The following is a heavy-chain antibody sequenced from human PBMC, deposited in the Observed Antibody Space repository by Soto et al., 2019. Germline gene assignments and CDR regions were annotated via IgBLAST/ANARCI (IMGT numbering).Heavy chain of an antibody. CDR1: GGSISSGGYS. CDR2: IYYSGST. J-gene: IGHJ4*02. CDR3: ARGAALTVFDY. V-gene: IGHV4-61*08. Sequence: SETLSLTYAVSGGSISSGGYSWSWIRQPPGKGLEWIGYIYYSGSTKYNPSLKSRVTISVDTSKNQFSLKLSSVTAADTAVYYCARGAALTVFDYWGQGALVTVSS. D-gene: IGHD6-6*01.